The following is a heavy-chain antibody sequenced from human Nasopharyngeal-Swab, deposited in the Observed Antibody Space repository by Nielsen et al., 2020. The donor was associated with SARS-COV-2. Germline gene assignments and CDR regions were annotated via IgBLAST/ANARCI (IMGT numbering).Heavy chain of an antibody. CDR3: ARDGGVVVPAAIRRPFDI. J-gene: IGHJ3*02. V-gene: IGHV4-34*01. CDR2: INHSGST. CDR1: GGSFSGYY. Sequence: SETLSLTCAVYGGSFSGYYWSWIRQPPGKGLEWIGEINHSGSTNYNPSLKSRVTISVDTSKNQFSLKLSSVTAADTAVYYCARDGGVVVPAAIRRPFDIWGQGTMVTVSS. D-gene: IGHD2-2*01.